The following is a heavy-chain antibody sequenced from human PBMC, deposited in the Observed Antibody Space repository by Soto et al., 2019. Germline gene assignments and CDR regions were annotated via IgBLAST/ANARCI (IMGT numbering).Heavy chain of an antibody. D-gene: IGHD3-22*01. J-gene: IGHJ3*02. Sequence: PGGSLRLSCAASGFTFSSYAMSWVRQAPGKGLEWVSAISGSGGSTYYADSVKGRFTISRDNSKNTLYLQMNSLRAEDTAVYYCAKVLREGYYDSSGYLVHDAFDIWGQGTMVTVSS. CDR2: ISGSGGST. CDR1: GFTFSSYA. V-gene: IGHV3-23*01. CDR3: AKVLREGYYDSSGYLVHDAFDI.